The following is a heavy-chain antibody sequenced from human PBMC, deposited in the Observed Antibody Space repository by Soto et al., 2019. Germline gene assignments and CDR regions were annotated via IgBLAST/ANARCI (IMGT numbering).Heavy chain of an antibody. D-gene: IGHD6-13*01. V-gene: IGHV4-39*07. Sequence: PSETLSLTCTVSGGSITSSSYYWGWIRQPPGKGLEWIGSIYYSGSTYYNPSLKSRVTISVDTSKNQFSLKLSSVTAADTAVYYCARGTPGSSQPSIDYWGQGTLVTVSS. J-gene: IGHJ4*02. CDR2: IYYSGST. CDR1: GGSITSSSYY. CDR3: ARGTPGSSQPSIDY.